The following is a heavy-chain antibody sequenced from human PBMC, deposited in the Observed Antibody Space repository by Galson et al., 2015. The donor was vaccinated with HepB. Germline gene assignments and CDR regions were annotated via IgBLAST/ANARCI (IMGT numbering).Heavy chain of an antibody. D-gene: IGHD7-27*01. V-gene: IGHV3-64*01. CDR2: ISSDGGST. Sequence: SLRLSCAASGFTFSIYTMHWVRQAPGKGLEYVAAISSDGGSTYYTNSVKGRFTISRDNSKNTLYLQMGSLRTEDMAVYYCARDRNGDLFYGMDVWGQGTTVTVSS. CDR1: GFTFSIYT. J-gene: IGHJ6*02. CDR3: ARDRNGDLFYGMDV.